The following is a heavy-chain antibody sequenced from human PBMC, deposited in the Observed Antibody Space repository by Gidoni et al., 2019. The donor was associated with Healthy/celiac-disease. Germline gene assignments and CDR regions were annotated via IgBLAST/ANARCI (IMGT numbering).Heavy chain of an antibody. V-gene: IGHV3-21*01. J-gene: IGHJ3*02. CDR1: GFTFSSYS. Sequence: EVQLVESGGGLVKPGGSLRLSCAASGFTFSSYSMNWVRQAPGKGLEWVSSISSSSSYIYYADSVKGRFTISRDNAKNSLYLQMNSLRAEDTAVYYCARVHWGSRGVGAFDIWGQGTMVTVSS. CDR3: ARVHWGSRGVGAFDI. D-gene: IGHD7-27*01. CDR2: ISSSSSYI.